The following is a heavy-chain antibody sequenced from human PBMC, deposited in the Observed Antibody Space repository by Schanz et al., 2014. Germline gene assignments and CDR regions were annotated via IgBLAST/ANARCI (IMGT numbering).Heavy chain of an antibody. Sequence: QVQLVESGGGLVKPGGSLRLSCAASGFTFSDYYMNWIRQAPGKGLEWVSYISSVGISKYYADPVKGRFTISRDNSKNTLYLQMNSLRAEDTAVYYCVRDTDYHFDYWGQGTLVTVSS. CDR3: VRDTDYHFDY. CDR1: GFTFSDYY. D-gene: IGHD4-17*01. V-gene: IGHV3-11*04. J-gene: IGHJ4*02. CDR2: ISSVGISK.